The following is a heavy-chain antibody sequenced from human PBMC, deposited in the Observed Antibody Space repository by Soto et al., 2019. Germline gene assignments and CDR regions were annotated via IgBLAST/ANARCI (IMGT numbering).Heavy chain of an antibody. D-gene: IGHD5-18*01. V-gene: IGHV1-69*13. CDR1: GGTFSSYA. J-gene: IGHJ4*02. CDR3: ARAVTAMVLWTDFDY. Sequence: ASVKVSCKASGGTFSSYAISWVRQAPGQGLEWMGGIIPIFGTANYAQKFQGRVTITADESTSTAYMELSSLRSEDTAVYYCARAVTAMVLWTDFDYWGQGTLVTVSS. CDR2: IIPIFGTA.